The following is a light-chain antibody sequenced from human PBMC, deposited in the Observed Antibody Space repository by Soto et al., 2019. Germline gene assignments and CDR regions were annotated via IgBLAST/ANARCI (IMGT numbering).Light chain of an antibody. CDR3: QKYSSVPV. CDR1: QDIRNF. Sequence: DIQMTQSPPSLSASVGDRVTITCRASQDIRNFVAWYQQKPGKAPKLLIYAASTLQAGVPSWFSGSGSGTDFTITINSLQPEDVATYSCQKYSSVPVFGPGTKVEIK. J-gene: IGKJ3*01. CDR2: AAS. V-gene: IGKV1-27*01.